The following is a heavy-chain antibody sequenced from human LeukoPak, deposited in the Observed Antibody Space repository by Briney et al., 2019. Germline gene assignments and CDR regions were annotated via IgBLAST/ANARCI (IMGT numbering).Heavy chain of an antibody. CDR2: INPNSGGT. CDR1: GYTFTGYY. Sequence: ASVKVSCKASGYTFTGYYMHWVRQAPGQGLEWMGRINPNSGGTNYAQKFQCRVTMTRDTSISTAYMELSRLRSDDTAVYYCARGAYSYGWIDAFDIWGQGTMVTVSS. D-gene: IGHD5-18*01. CDR3: ARGAYSYGWIDAFDI. V-gene: IGHV1-2*06. J-gene: IGHJ3*02.